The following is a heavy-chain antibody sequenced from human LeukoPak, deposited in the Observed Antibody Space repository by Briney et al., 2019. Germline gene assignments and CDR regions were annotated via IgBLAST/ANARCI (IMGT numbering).Heavy chain of an antibody. CDR2: IRSSGSTI. D-gene: IGHD2-2*01. CDR3: ARVDCSSPSCYEFDY. V-gene: IGHV3-11*04. Sequence: SGGSLRLSCAASGFTFSDYYMSWIRQAPGKGLGWVSYIRSSGSTIYYADSVKGRFTISRDNAKNSMYLQMNSLSNEETAVYYCARVDCSSPSCYEFDYWGQGPLVTVSS. J-gene: IGHJ4*02. CDR1: GFTFSDYY.